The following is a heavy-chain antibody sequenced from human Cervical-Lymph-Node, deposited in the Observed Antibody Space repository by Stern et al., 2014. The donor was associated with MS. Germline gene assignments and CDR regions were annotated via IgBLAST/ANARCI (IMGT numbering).Heavy chain of an antibody. CDR1: GGTFSRYG. J-gene: IGHJ4*02. D-gene: IGHD1-1*01. CDR3: ARGPYNRDFFEY. V-gene: IGHV1-69*01. CDR2: IIPFVGTA. Sequence: QVQLVQSGAEVRKPGSSVKVSCKASGGTFSRYGISWVRQAPGQGLEWMGGIIPFVGTADYAEQFQGRVTITADGSTSTAYMELSSLTSADTAVYYCARGPYNRDFFEYWGQGTLVTVSS.